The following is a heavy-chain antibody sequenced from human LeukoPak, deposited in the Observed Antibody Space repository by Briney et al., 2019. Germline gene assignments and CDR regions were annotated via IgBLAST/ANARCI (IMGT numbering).Heavy chain of an antibody. CDR2: IRYDGSNK. CDR1: GFILSHYG. Sequence: EGSLRLSCAASGFILSHYGMHWVRQAPGRGLEWVAFIRYDGSNKYYADSVKGRFTISRDNSKNTLSLEMNSLRAEDTAVYYCAKDRCSSTSCYRAFDYWGQGTLVTVSS. CDR3: AKDRCSSTSCYRAFDY. V-gene: IGHV3-30*02. D-gene: IGHD2-2*02. J-gene: IGHJ4*02.